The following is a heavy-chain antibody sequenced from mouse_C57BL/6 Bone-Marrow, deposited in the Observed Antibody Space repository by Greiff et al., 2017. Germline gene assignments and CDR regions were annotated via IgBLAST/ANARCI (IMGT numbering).Heavy chain of an antibody. V-gene: IGHV1-64*01. CDR3: ARRRGNSEELDY. D-gene: IGHD2-1*01. CDR1: GYTFTSYW. J-gene: IGHJ4*01. Sequence: VQLQQPGAELVKPGASVKLSCKASGYTFTSYWMHWVKQRPGQGLEWIGLIDPESGGTNYNAKFKGKATLTADKSSSTAYMQLSSLTSEDSAVYYCARRRGNSEELDYWGQGTSVTVSS. CDR2: IDPESGGT.